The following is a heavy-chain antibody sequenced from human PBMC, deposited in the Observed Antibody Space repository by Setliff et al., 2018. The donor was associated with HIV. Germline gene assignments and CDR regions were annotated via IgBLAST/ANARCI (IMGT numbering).Heavy chain of an antibody. CDR3: ARGYSSGWVDH. CDR2: ISHSGKT. V-gene: IGHV4-34*01. CDR1: GGSSSGYF. Sequence: SETLSLTCAVYGGSSSGYFWTWIRQPPGKGLEWIGEISHSGKTKDNASLKSRLSISVDTFKNQFYLTLTSVNAADTAVYYCARGYSSGWVDHWGQGTLVTVSS. D-gene: IGHD6-19*01. J-gene: IGHJ4*02.